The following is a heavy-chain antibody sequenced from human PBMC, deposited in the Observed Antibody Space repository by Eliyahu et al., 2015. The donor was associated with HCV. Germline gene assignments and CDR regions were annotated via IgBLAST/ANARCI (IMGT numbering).Heavy chain of an antibody. CDR1: GFTFSSYG. D-gene: IGHD3-3*01. CDR2: ISYDGSNK. J-gene: IGHJ6*02. Sequence: QVQLVESGGGVVQPGRSLRLSCAASGFTFSSYGXHWVRQAPGKGLEWVAVISYDGSNKYYADSVKGRFTISRDNSKNTLYLQMNSLRAEDTAVYYCAKDYDFWSGYTSVGGMDVWGQGTTVTVSS. V-gene: IGHV3-30*18. CDR3: AKDYDFWSGYTSVGGMDV.